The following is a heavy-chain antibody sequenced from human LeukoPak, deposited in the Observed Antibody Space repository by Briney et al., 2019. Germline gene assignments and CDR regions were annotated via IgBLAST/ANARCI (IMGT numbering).Heavy chain of an antibody. J-gene: IGHJ4*02. V-gene: IGHV1-8*01. CDR1: GYTFTNYY. CDR2: MNPAGDDA. D-gene: IGHD3-9*01. Sequence: ASVKVSCKASGYTFTNYYISWVRQATGQGLEWMGWMNPAGDDAGYAQKFQGRMTLTRDTSVSTVYMELDSLTSEDTAVYYCAKGLYYDILTGQDLGYWGQGTLVTVSS. CDR3: AKGLYYDILTGQDLGY.